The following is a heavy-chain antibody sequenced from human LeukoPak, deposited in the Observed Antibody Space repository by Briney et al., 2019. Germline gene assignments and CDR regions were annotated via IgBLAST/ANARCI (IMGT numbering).Heavy chain of an antibody. CDR2: INPNSGGT. V-gene: IGHV1-2*02. CDR1: GYTFTGYY. CDR3: ARVGGYYLRAFDI. J-gene: IGHJ3*02. Sequence: ASVKVSCKASGYTFTGYYMHWVRRAPGQGLEWMGWINPNSGGTNYAQKFQGRVTMTRDTSISTAYMELSRLRSDDTAVYYCARVGGYYLRAFDIWGQGTMVTVSS. D-gene: IGHD3-3*01.